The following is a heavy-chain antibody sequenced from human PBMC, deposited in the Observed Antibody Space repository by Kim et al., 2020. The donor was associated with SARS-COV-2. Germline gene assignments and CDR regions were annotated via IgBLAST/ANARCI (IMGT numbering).Heavy chain of an antibody. CDR1: GFTFTNYA. D-gene: IGHD3-10*01. CDR3: AKGSGFDYYSGMDV. CDR2: GNGGGGST. Sequence: GGSLRLSCAASGFTFTNYAMNWVRQAPGMGLEWVSAGNGGGGSTYHADSVKGRFTISTDKSKNTLYLQMNNLRGEDTAGYYCAKGSGFDYYSGMDVWGQGTTVTVSS. J-gene: IGHJ6*02. V-gene: IGHV3-23*01.